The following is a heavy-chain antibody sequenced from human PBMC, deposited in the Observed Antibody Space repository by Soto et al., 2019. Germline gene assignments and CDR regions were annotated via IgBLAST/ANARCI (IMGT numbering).Heavy chain of an antibody. CDR1: GGSFSGYY. V-gene: IGHV4-34*01. CDR3: ARAPTVTTGDFDY. Sequence: SETLSLTCAVYGGSFSGYYWSWIRQPPGKGLEWIGEVNHSGSTNYNPSLKSRVTISVDTSKNQFSLKLSSATAADTAVYYCARAPTVTTGDFDYWGQGTLVTVSS. D-gene: IGHD4-17*01. J-gene: IGHJ4*02. CDR2: VNHSGST.